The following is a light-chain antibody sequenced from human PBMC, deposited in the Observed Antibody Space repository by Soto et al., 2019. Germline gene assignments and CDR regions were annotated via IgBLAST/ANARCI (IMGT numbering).Light chain of an antibody. Sequence: VMTQAPATLSVSPGGRATLSCSASQTINNNVAWYQMKDGQVPRLVIYGASTRATDIPARFSGSGSGTEFTLTISSLQPDDFATYHCQQYNSWSGVTFGGGTKVDI. V-gene: IGKV3-15*01. CDR1: QTINNN. J-gene: IGKJ4*01. CDR3: QQYNSWSGVT. CDR2: GAS.